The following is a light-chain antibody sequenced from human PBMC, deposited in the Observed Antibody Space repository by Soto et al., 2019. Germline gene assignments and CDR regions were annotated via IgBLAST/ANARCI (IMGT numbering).Light chain of an antibody. J-gene: IGLJ1*01. Sequence: QSLLTQPPSVSGAPGQRVTISCTGSSSNIGAGYDVHWYQQRPGTAPKLLIFGNTNRPSGVPDRFSGSKSGTSASLAITGLQAEDEGDYYCQSYDSTLSARYVFGTGTKV. V-gene: IGLV1-40*01. CDR2: GNT. CDR1: SSNIGAGYD. CDR3: QSYDSTLSARYV.